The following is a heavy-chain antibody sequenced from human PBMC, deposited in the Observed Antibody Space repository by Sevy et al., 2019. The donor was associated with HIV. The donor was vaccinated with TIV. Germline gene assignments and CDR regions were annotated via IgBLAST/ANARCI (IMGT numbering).Heavy chain of an antibody. V-gene: IGHV1-69*13. CDR2: IIPIFGTT. D-gene: IGHD2-15*01. CDR3: ARDHGVASNYYYNMDV. Sequence: ASVKVSCKASGGTFSSYPISWVRQAPGQGLEWMGRIIPIFGTTNYAQKFQARVTITADEATSTSYMELSSLRSEDTAVYYCARDHGVASNYYYNMDVWGNGTTVTVSS. J-gene: IGHJ6*03. CDR1: GGTFSSYP.